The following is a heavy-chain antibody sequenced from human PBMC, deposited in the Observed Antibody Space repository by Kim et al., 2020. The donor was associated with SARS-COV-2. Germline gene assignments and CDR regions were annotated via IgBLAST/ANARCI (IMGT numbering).Heavy chain of an antibody. Sequence: SETLSLTCTVSGGSISSGGYYWTWIRQHPGKGLEWIGYIYYTGSTYYNPSLKSRVTISADTPKNQFSLKLTSVTAADTAVYYCATQRRRLYDFWSGPGWFDPWGQGNMVTVSS. CDR2: IYYTGST. D-gene: IGHD3-3*01. J-gene: IGHJ5*02. V-gene: IGHV4-31*03. CDR3: ATQRRRLYDFWSGPGWFDP. CDR1: GGSISSGGYY.